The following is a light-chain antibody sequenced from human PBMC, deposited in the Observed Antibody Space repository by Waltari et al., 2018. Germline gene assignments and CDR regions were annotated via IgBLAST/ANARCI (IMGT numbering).Light chain of an antibody. V-gene: IGKV3-20*01. CDR2: GAS. CDR3: QQYGDSPLT. Sequence: EIVLTQSPGTLSLSPGESATLPCRASQRVNRNYLTWYQQKPGQAPRLLFYGASNRATGIPDRFSGGGSGTDFTLAISRLEPEDFAVYYCQQYGDSPLTLGGGTKLEI. CDR1: QRVNRNY. J-gene: IGKJ4*01.